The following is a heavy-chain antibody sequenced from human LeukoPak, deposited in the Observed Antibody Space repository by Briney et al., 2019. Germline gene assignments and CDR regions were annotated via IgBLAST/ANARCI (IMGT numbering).Heavy chain of an antibody. D-gene: IGHD3-9*01. V-gene: IGHV5-51*01. Sequence: GESLKISCKGSGYSFTSYWIGWVRRMPGKGLEWMGIIYPGDSDTRYSPSFQGQVTISADKSISTAYLQWSSLKASDTAMYYCARWDYDILTGYSYYFDYWGQGTLVTVSS. CDR1: GYSFTSYW. CDR2: IYPGDSDT. CDR3: ARWDYDILTGYSYYFDY. J-gene: IGHJ4*02.